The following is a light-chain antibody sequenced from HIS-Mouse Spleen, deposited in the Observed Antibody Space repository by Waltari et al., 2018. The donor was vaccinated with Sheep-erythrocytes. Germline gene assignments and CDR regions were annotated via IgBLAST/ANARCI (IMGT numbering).Light chain of an antibody. Sequence: SYELTQPPSVSVSPGQTARITCPGDALPTQSAYWYQQKPGQAPVLVIYKDSERPSGIPERFSGSSSGTTVTLTISGVQAEDEADYYCQSADSSGTYPVFGGGTKLTVL. V-gene: IGLV3-25*03. CDR1: ALPTQS. J-gene: IGLJ2*01. CDR3: QSADSSGTYPV. CDR2: KDS.